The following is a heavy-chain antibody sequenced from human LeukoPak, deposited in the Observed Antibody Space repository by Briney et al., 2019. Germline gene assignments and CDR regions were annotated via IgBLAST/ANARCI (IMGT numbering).Heavy chain of an antibody. D-gene: IGHD3-22*01. Sequence: GASVKVSCKASGYTFTSYGISWVRQAPGQGLEWMGWISAYNGNTNYAQKLQGRVTMTTDTSTSTAYMELRSLRSDDTAVYYCARGRTKYYYDCSPEFDPWGQGTLVTVSS. J-gene: IGHJ5*02. CDR1: GYTFTSYG. CDR3: ARGRTKYYYDCSPEFDP. CDR2: ISAYNGNT. V-gene: IGHV1-18*01.